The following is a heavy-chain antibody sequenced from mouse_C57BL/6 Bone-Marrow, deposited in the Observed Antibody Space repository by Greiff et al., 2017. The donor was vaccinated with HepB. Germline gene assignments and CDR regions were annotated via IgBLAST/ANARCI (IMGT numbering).Heavy chain of an antibody. CDR3: ARPIYYGSSAWFAY. V-gene: IGHV5-17*01. Sequence: EVQGVESGGGLVKPGGSLKLSCAASGFTFSDYGMHWVRQAPEKGLEWVAYISSGSSTIYYADTVKGRFTISRDNAKNTLFLQMTSLRSEDTAMYYCARPIYYGSSAWFAYWGQGTLVTVSA. CDR2: ISSGSSTI. D-gene: IGHD1-1*01. J-gene: IGHJ3*01. CDR1: GFTFSDYG.